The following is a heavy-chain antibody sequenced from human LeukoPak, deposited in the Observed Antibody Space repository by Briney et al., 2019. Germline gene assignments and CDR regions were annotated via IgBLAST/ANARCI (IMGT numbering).Heavy chain of an antibody. CDR3: ARFIGPGYCSSTSCFK. CDR1: GGSFSGYY. J-gene: IGHJ4*02. D-gene: IGHD2-2*01. Sequence: PSETLSLTCAVYGGSFSGYYWSWIRQPAGKGLEWIGRIYSSGATNYNPSFKRRATISEDTSKNQFSLKLTSVTAADTAVYYCARFIGPGYCSSTSCFKWGQGTLVTVS. V-gene: IGHV4-59*10. CDR2: IYSSGAT.